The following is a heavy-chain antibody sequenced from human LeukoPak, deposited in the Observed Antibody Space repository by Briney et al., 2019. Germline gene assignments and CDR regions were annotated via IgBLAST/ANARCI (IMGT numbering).Heavy chain of an antibody. CDR3: ARSGWTRYWYFDL. CDR2: IYDSGST. D-gene: IGHD6-19*01. Sequence: PSETLSLTCTVSGGSIRSSYYYWGWIRQPPGKGLEWIXSIYDSGSTYYNPSLKSRGTISVDTSKNQFSLKLNSVTAADTAVYYCARSGWTRYWYFDLWGRGTLVTVSS. CDR1: GGSIRSSYYY. V-gene: IGHV4-39*01. J-gene: IGHJ2*01.